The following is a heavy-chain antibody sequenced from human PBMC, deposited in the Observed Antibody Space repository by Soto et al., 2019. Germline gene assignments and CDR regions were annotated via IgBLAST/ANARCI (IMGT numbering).Heavy chain of an antibody. CDR1: GGTFSIYA. CDR3: ARSGFWSGYYPKYYGMDV. D-gene: IGHD3-3*01. Sequence: SVKVSCKASGGTFSIYAISCVLQSPLRGREWMGGIIPIFGTANYAQKFQGRVTITADKSTSTAYMELSSLGSEDTAVYYCARSGFWSGYYPKYYGMDVWGQGTTVTVSS. V-gene: IGHV1-69*06. J-gene: IGHJ6*02. CDR2: IIPIFGTA.